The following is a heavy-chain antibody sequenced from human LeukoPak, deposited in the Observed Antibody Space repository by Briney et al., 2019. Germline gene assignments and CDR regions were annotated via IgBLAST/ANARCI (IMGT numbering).Heavy chain of an antibody. CDR1: GITVSSNY. CDR2: IYSGGST. J-gene: IGHJ4*02. V-gene: IGHV3-66*01. D-gene: IGHD3-22*01. Sequence: GGSLRLSCAASGITVSSNYMTWVRQAPGKGLEWVSVIYSGGSTYYADSVKGRFTVSRDNSKNTLYLQMNSLRAEDTAVYYCARAGYYYDSSGYYYVDYWGQGTLVTVSS. CDR3: ARAGYYYDSSGYYYVDY.